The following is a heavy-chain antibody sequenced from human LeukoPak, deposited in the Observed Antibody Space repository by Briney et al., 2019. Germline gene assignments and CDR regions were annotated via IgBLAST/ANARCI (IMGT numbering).Heavy chain of an antibody. Sequence: PGGSLRLSCAASGFTFSSYGIHWVRQAPGKGLEWVAVISYDGSNKYYADSVKGRFTISRDNSKNTLYLQMNSLRAEDTAVYYCARSYCSSTSCYPFDYWGQGTLVTVSS. V-gene: IGHV3-30*04. CDR2: ISYDGSNK. J-gene: IGHJ4*02. D-gene: IGHD2-2*01. CDR3: ARSYCSSTSCYPFDY. CDR1: GFTFSSYG.